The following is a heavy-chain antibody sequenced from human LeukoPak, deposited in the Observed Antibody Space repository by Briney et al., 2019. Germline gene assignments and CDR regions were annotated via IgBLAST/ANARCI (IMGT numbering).Heavy chain of an antibody. D-gene: IGHD1-26*01. CDR3: ARDPGYSGSYIAGAFDI. CDR2: INPSGGST. Sequence: ASVNVSCKASGYTFTSYYMHWVRQAPGQGLEWMGIINPSGGSTSYAQKFQGRVTMTRDTSTSTVYMELSSLRSEDTAVYYCARDPGYSGSYIAGAFDIWGQGTMVTVSS. CDR1: GYTFTSYY. J-gene: IGHJ3*02. V-gene: IGHV1-46*01.